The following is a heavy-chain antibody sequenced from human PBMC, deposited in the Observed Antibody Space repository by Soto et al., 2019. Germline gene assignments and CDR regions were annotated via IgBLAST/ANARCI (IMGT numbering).Heavy chain of an antibody. V-gene: IGHV4-30-4*01. CDR2: TYYSGGS. Sequence: QVQLQESGPGLVKASQTLSLTCTLSGASVSSAEHYWSWIRQPPGKGLEWIGYTYYSGGSYYNASLQRRVSISVDTSKNQFSLKLTSVTDADTAVYYCARLSGYDPAGTADKWGPGILVSVSS. J-gene: IGHJ4*02. D-gene: IGHD5-12*01. CDR3: ARLSGYDPAGTADK. CDR1: GASVSSAEHY.